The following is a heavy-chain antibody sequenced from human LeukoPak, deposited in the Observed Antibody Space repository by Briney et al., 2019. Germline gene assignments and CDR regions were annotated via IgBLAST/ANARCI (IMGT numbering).Heavy chain of an antibody. J-gene: IGHJ5*02. CDR2: ISGSGGST. CDR3: AKGPSYYDSSGYPATS. V-gene: IGHV3-23*01. D-gene: IGHD3-22*01. Sequence: GGSLRLSCAASGFTFSSYAMSWIRQAPGKGLEWVSAISGSGGSTYYADSVKGRFTISRDNSKNTLYLQMNSLRAEDTAVYYCAKGPSYYDSSGYPATSWGQGTLVTVSS. CDR1: GFTFSSYA.